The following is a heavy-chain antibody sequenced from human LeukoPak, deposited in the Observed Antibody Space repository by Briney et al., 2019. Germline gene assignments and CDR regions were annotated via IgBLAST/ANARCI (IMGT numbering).Heavy chain of an antibody. Sequence: PGGSLRLSCAASGFTFSSYWMHWVRQAPGKGLVWVPRVNSDGSSTTYADSVKGRFTISRDNAKNTLYLQMNSLRAEDTAVYYRARGSTQYSSGWYGLDYWGQGTLVTVSS. CDR1: GFTFSSYW. CDR3: ARGSTQYSSGWYGLDY. CDR2: VNSDGSST. J-gene: IGHJ4*02. V-gene: IGHV3-74*01. D-gene: IGHD6-19*01.